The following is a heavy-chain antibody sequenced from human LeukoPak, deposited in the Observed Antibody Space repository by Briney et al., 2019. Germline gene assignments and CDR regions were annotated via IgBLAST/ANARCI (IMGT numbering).Heavy chain of an antibody. V-gene: IGHV4-4*02. CDR2: IHRSGSP. J-gene: IGHJ4*02. CDR1: LDSTTSNF. Sequence: SETLSLTCTVSLDSTTSNFWSWVRQPPGKGLEWIGEIHRSGSPNYNPSLQSRVTISIDRSGNQIVLELSSVTAADTAVYYCAREILGGFNPGAYWGQGTLVTVSS. D-gene: IGHD1-14*01. CDR3: AREILGGFNPGAY.